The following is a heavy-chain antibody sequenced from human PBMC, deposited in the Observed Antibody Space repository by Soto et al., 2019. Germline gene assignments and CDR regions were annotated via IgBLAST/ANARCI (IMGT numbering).Heavy chain of an antibody. CDR2: INHSGST. J-gene: IGHJ4*02. D-gene: IGHD2-2*01. CDR3: ATSRTNYYFDY. Sequence: PSETLSLTCAVYGGSFSGYYWSWIRQPPGKGLEWIGEINHSGSTNYNPSLKSRVTISVDTSKNQFSLKLGSVTAADTAVYYCATSRTNYYFDYWGQGTLVTVSS. V-gene: IGHV4-34*01. CDR1: GGSFSGYY.